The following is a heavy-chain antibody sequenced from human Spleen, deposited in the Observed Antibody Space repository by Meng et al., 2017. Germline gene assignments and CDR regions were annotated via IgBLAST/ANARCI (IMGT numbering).Heavy chain of an antibody. Sequence: SVKVSCKASEYTFTTYYLHWVRQAPGQGLEWMGGIIPIFGTANYAQKFQGRVTITADESTSTAYMELSSLRSEDTAVYYCARGHFYYDFWSGYLDYWGQGTLVTVSS. V-gene: IGHV1-69*13. CDR1: EYTFTTYY. D-gene: IGHD3-3*01. J-gene: IGHJ4*02. CDR3: ARGHFYYDFWSGYLDY. CDR2: IIPIFGTA.